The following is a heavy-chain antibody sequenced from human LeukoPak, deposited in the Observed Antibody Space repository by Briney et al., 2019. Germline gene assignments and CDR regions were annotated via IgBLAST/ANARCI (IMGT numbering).Heavy chain of an antibody. CDR3: ARDISRTMDV. CDR1: GFTFSSRW. CDR2: INTDGSTT. Sequence: GGSLRLSCVASGFTFSSRWMHWVRQAPGKGLVWVTIINTDGSTTRYADFVEGRFTISRDNARNTLYLEMNSLRVEDTAVYFCARDISRTMDVWGQGTTVTV. D-gene: IGHD2/OR15-2a*01. V-gene: IGHV3-74*01. J-gene: IGHJ6*02.